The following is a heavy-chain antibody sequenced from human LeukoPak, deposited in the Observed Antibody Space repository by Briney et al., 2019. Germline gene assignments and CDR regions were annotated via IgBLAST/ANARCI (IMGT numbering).Heavy chain of an antibody. CDR1: GGSISSYY. CDR3: ALLDY. V-gene: IGHV4-59*04. Sequence: PSETQSLTCTVSGGSISSYYWSWIRQPPGKGLEWIGYIYYSGSTYYNPSLKSRVTISVDTSKNQFSLKLSSVTAADTAVYYCALLDYWGQGTLVTVSS. J-gene: IGHJ4*02. CDR2: IYYSGST.